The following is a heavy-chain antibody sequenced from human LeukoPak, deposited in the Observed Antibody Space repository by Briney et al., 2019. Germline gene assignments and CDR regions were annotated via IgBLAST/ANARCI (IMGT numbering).Heavy chain of an antibody. CDR3: ASLDTAMVGLDY. J-gene: IGHJ4*02. CDR2: INPNSGGT. Sequence: ASVKVSCKAFGYTFTSNYMHWVRQAPGQGLEWMGWINPNSGGTNYAQKFQGRVTMTRDTSISTAYMELSRLRSDDTAVYYRASLDTAMVGLDYWGQGTLVTVSS. CDR1: GYTFTSNY. V-gene: IGHV1-2*02. D-gene: IGHD5-18*01.